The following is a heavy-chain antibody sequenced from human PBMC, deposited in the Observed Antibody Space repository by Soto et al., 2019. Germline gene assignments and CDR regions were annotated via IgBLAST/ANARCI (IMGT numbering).Heavy chain of an antibody. CDR2: IIPIFGTA. CDR1: GGTFSSYA. Sequence: QVQLVQSGAEVKKPGSSVTVSCKASGGTFSSYAISWVRQAPGQGLEWMGGIIPIFGTANYAQKFQGRVTITADESTSTAYMELSSLRSEDTAVYYCAIAVAGKGFYYYGMDVWGQGTTVTVSS. D-gene: IGHD6-19*01. CDR3: AIAVAGKGFYYYGMDV. J-gene: IGHJ6*02. V-gene: IGHV1-69*12.